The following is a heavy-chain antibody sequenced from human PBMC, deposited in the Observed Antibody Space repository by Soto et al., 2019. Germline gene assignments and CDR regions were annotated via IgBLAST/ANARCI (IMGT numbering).Heavy chain of an antibody. CDR1: GFTVSSYD. CDR2: IQTGGAT. D-gene: IGHD5-12*01. V-gene: IGHV3-53*01. J-gene: IGHJ4*02. CDR3: VRVLYDSGVVDF. Sequence: QLVESGGGLFQAGGSTRLSCLASGFTVSSYDMAWVRQAPGKGLEWASIIQTGGATYYTDSAQGRFTISIDNSRNTVYLQMSSLRVEDTGVYSCVRVLYDSGVVDFWGQGSPITVS.